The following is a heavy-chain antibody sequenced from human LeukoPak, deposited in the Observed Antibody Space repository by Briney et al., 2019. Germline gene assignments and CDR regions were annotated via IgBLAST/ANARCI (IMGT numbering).Heavy chain of an antibody. J-gene: IGHJ4*02. CDR3: AKAGGTVTTFDY. CDR1: GFTFSSYS. V-gene: IGHV3-48*01. Sequence: GGSLRLSCAASGFTFSSYSMNWVRQAPGKGLEWVSYISSSSGNIYYADSVKGRFTISRDNSKNTLYLQMNSLRAEDTAVYYCAKAGGTVTTFDYWGQGTLVTVSS. D-gene: IGHD4-17*01. CDR2: ISSSSGNI.